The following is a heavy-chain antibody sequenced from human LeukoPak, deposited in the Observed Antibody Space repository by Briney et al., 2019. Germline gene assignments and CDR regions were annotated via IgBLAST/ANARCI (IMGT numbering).Heavy chain of an antibody. V-gene: IGHV3-23*01. J-gene: IGHJ4*02. CDR1: GFTFSSYW. D-gene: IGHD6-13*01. Sequence: PGGSLRLSCAASGFTFSSYWMHWVRQAPGKGLEWVSGISGSGGFTYYADSLKGRSTISRDNSKNMLYLQMNSLRVEDTAVYYCAKGHGSTWYDGLYYFDYWGQGTLVTVSS. CDR2: ISGSGGFT. CDR3: AKGHGSTWYDGLYYFDY.